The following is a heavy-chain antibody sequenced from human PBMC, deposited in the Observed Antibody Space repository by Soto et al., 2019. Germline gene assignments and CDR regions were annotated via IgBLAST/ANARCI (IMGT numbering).Heavy chain of an antibody. CDR3: ARDQRYYYDSSGFYRWDH. D-gene: IGHD3-22*01. CDR1: GYTFTSYG. J-gene: IGHJ4*02. V-gene: IGHV1-18*01. CDR2: ISAYNDNT. Sequence: QVQLVQSGAEVKKPGASVKVSCKASGYTFTSYGFSWVRQAPGQGLEWMGWISAYNDNTNYGQKFQGRVTMTTDTPTSTAYMELRRLRSDDTAVYYCARDQRYYYDSSGFYRWDHWGQGTLVTVSS.